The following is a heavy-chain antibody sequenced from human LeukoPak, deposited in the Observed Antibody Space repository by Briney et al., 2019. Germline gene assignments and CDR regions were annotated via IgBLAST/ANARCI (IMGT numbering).Heavy chain of an antibody. D-gene: IGHD2-2*02. Sequence: GESLKISCKASGYSFTTHWIGWVRQMRGKGLEWMGIIYPGDSDTRYSPSFQGQVTISADKSISTAYLQWSSLKASDTAMYYCARHPRPSHCSSTSCYRPASSVWFDPWGQGTLVTVSS. CDR1: GYSFTTHW. J-gene: IGHJ5*02. V-gene: IGHV5-51*01. CDR3: ARHPRPSHCSSTSCYRPASSVWFDP. CDR2: IYPGDSDT.